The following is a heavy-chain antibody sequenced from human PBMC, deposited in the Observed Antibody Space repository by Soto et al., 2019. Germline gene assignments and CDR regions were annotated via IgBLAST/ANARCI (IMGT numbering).Heavy chain of an antibody. Sequence: GGSLRLSCAASGFPFSSYAMSLVRQAPGKGLEWVSAISGSGGSTYYADSVKGRFTISRDNSKNTLYLQMNSLRAEDTAVYYCAKEAFPRGSGYYGMDVWGQGTTVNVSS. D-gene: IGHD3-10*01. V-gene: IGHV3-23*01. CDR3: AKEAFPRGSGYYGMDV. CDR2: ISGSGGST. CDR1: GFPFSSYA. J-gene: IGHJ6*02.